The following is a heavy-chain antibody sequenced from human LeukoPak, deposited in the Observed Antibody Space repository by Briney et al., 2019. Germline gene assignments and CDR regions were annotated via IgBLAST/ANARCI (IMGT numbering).Heavy chain of an antibody. V-gene: IGHV4-38-2*02. CDR3: ARDYYDSSGYYGRGGYYYMDV. D-gene: IGHD3-22*01. CDR2: IYHSGST. Sequence: PSETLSLTCAVSGYSISSGYYWGWIRQPPGKGLEWIGSIYHSGSTYYNPSLKSRVTISVDTSKNQFSLKLSSVTAADTAVYYCARDYYDSSGYYGRGGYYYMDVWGKGTTVTVSS. CDR1: GYSISSGYY. J-gene: IGHJ6*03.